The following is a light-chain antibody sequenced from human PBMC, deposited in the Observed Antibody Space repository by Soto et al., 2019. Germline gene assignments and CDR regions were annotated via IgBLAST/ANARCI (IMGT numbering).Light chain of an antibody. V-gene: IGKV2-30*01. J-gene: IGKJ1*01. CDR2: KVS. CDR3: MQGTHWPRT. CDR1: QSLVYSDGNTY. Sequence: DVVMTQSPLSLPVTLGQPASISCRSSQSLVYSDGNTYLNWFQQRPGQSPRRLIYKVSNRVSGGPGKFRGSGVGHDFQLKNRRVEAEDVGVYLWMQGTHWPRTFGQGTKVEIK.